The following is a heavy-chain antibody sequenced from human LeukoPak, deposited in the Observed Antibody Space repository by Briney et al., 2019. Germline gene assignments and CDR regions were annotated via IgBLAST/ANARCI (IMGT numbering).Heavy chain of an antibody. V-gene: IGHV1-2*02. CDR2: INIHSGGT. CDR1: GYTFTAYY. CDR3: ARDGDGYNLGY. D-gene: IGHD5-24*01. Sequence: ASVKVSCKAAGYTFTAYYLQWVCQAPGQGLEWMGWINIHSGGTNYAQKFQGRVTMTRDTSISTAYMELSRLSSDDTAVYYCARDGDGYNLGYWGQGTLVTVSS. J-gene: IGHJ4*02.